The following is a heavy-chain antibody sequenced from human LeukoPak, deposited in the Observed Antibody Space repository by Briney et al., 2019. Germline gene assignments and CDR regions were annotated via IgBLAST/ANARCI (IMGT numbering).Heavy chain of an antibody. CDR2: IKNDGSEK. CDR3: ARDPASAVPIDY. V-gene: IGHV3-7*01. J-gene: IGHJ4*02. D-gene: IGHD2-2*01. Sequence: GGSLRLSCAASGFTFSSYWMTWVRQARGKGLEWVAHIKNDGSEKYYVDSVKGRFTISRDNAKNSLYLQMNSLRVEDTAVYYCARDPASAVPIDYLGQGTLVTVSS. CDR1: GFTFSSYW.